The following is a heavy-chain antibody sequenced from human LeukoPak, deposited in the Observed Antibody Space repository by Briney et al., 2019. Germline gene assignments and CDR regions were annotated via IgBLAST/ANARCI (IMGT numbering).Heavy chain of an antibody. D-gene: IGHD4-11*01. Sequence: GGSLRPSCAASGFTFSGYAMNWVRQAPGKGLEWVSSINASGGSTYYADSVKGRFTISRDNSKNTLYLQMNSLRAEDTAVYYCAKGPMTKLDPWAREPWSPSPQ. CDR3: AKGPMTKLDP. CDR2: INASGGST. J-gene: IGHJ5*02. V-gene: IGHV3-23*01. CDR1: GFTFSGYA.